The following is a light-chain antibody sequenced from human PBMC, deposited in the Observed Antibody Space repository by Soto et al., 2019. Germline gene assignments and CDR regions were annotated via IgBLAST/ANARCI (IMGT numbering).Light chain of an antibody. CDR3: QQRSNWPS. J-gene: IGKJ4*01. Sequence: EIVLTQSPATLSLSRGERATLSCRASQSVSSHLAWYQQKPGQAPRLLIYDASNRATGIPARFSGSGSGTDFTLTISSLEPEDFAVYYCQQRSNWPSFGGGTKVEIK. CDR1: QSVSSH. CDR2: DAS. V-gene: IGKV3-11*01.